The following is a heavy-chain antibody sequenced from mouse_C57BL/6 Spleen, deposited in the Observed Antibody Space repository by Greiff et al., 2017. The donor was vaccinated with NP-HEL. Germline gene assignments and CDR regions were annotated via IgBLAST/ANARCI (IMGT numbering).Heavy chain of an antibody. Sequence: QVQLKESGAELMKPGASVKLSCKATGYTFTGYWIEWVKQRPGHGLEWIGEILPGSGSTNYNEKFKGKATFTADTSSNTAYMQLSSLTTEDSASYYCARRYSSYDLAWCAYWGQGTLVTVSA. V-gene: IGHV1-9*01. J-gene: IGHJ3*01. CDR1: GYTFTGYW. CDR2: ILPGSGST. D-gene: IGHD1-1*01. CDR3: ARRYSSYDLAWCAY.